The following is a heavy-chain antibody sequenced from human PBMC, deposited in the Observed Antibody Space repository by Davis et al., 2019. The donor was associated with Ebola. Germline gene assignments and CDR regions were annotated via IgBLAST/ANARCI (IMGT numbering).Heavy chain of an antibody. CDR3: ARGAPLQLWRFSDYYMDV. CDR1: GESFSAYY. Sequence: PSETLSLTCAVYGESFSAYYWNWIRQSPGKGLEWIGEIHHSGSTNSNPSLKSRVTISIDSSKNQFSLKLSSVTAADTAVYYCARGAPLQLWRFSDYYMDVWGEGTTVTVSS. D-gene: IGHD5-18*01. V-gene: IGHV4-34*01. J-gene: IGHJ6*03. CDR2: IHHSGST.